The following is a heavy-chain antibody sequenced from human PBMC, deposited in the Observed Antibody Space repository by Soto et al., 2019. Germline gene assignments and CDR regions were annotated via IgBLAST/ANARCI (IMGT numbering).Heavy chain of an antibody. V-gene: IGHV4-59*01. CDR2: IYYSGSI. Sequence: QVQLQESGPGLVKPSETLSLTCAVSGDSISSLYWSWSRQPPGKGLEWIGYIYYSGSINYNPSLKSRVTRSVDTSKNQFSLNLSSVTAADTAVYYCARSLWDTSGWKTDYWGQGTLVTVSS. CDR1: GDSISSLY. CDR3: ARSLWDTSGWKTDY. J-gene: IGHJ4*02. D-gene: IGHD6-19*01.